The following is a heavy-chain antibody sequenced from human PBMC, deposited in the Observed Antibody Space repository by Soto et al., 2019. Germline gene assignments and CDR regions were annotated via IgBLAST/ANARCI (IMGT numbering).Heavy chain of an antibody. CDR3: ARYYYNSSGYYGDAFDI. J-gene: IGHJ3*02. CDR1: GGTFSSYA. Sequence: QVQLVQSGAEVKKPGSSVKVSCTASGGTFSSYAISWVRQAPGQGLEWMGGIIPIFGTANYAQKFQGRVTITADESTRTAYMELSSLRSEDTAVYYCARYYYNSSGYYGDAFDIWGKGTMVTVSS. D-gene: IGHD3-22*01. CDR2: IIPIFGTA. V-gene: IGHV1-69*01.